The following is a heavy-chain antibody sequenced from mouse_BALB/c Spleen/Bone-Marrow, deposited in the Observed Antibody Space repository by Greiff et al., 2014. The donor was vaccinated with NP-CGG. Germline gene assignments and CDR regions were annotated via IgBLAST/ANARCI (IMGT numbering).Heavy chain of an antibody. D-gene: IGHD1-2*01. CDR3: ARITTATGAMDY. Sequence: VKLMESGPGLVAPSQNLSITCTVSGFSLTSYGVHWVRQPPGKGLEWLGVIWADGSTNYNSALMSRLSIRKDNSKSQVFLKMNSLQTDDTAMYYCARITTATGAMDYWGQGTSVTVSS. CDR2: IWADGST. V-gene: IGHV2-9*02. CDR1: GFSLTSYG. J-gene: IGHJ4*01.